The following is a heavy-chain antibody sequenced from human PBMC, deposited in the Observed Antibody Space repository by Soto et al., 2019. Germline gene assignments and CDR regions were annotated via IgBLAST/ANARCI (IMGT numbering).Heavy chain of an antibody. CDR3: ARDKTVVSHYYYYGMDV. CDR2: IIPIFGTA. Sequence: ASVKVSCKASGGTFSSYAISWVRQAPGQGLEWMGGIIPIFGTANYAQKFQGRVTITADESTSTAYMELSSLRSGDTAVYYCARDKTVVSHYYYYGMDVWGQGTTVTVSS. J-gene: IGHJ6*02. D-gene: IGHD2-15*01. CDR1: GGTFSSYA. V-gene: IGHV1-69*13.